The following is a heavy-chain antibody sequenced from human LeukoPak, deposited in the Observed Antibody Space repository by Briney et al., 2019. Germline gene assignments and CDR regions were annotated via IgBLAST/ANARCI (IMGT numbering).Heavy chain of an antibody. CDR1: GLTFSSYW. D-gene: IGHD1-26*01. Sequence: GGSLRLSCAASGLTFSSYWMHWVRQVPGKGLVWVSRTDSDGSRTTYADSVKGRFTISRDNAKNTLFLQMNSLRAEDTAVYYCARGLYSGSSYTKGYWGQGTLVTVSS. CDR3: ARGLYSGSSYTKGY. V-gene: IGHV3-74*01. J-gene: IGHJ4*02. CDR2: TDSDGSRT.